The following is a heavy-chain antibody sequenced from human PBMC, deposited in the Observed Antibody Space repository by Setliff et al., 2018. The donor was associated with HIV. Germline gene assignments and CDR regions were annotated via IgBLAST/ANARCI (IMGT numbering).Heavy chain of an antibody. CDR1: GYSISTNEW. D-gene: IGHD4-4*01. CDR2: ISNSGKI. V-gene: IGHV4-28*05. CDR3: ARTVPHSAAQDAFDI. J-gene: IGHJ3*02. Sequence: PSETLSLTCAVSGYSISTNEWWGWIRQPPGKGLAWIGYISNSGKIYYDPSLNSRGTLSADTSKNQLSLKLTSVTAEDTGVYYCARTVPHSAAQDAFDIWGQGTVVTVSS.